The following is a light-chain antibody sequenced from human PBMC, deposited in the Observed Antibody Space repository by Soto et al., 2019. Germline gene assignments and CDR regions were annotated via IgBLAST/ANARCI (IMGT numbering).Light chain of an antibody. CDR3: QQYGSPH. CDR2: DAS. Sequence: IVLRQSPGTVSLSXGERATLSCRARWSVGSSLAGYQQIPGQASKLLVYDASNTANGIPARFSGSASGTDCTLTISRLEPEDFAVDYCQQYGSPHFGGGTKVDIK. J-gene: IGKJ4*01. V-gene: IGKV3-20*01. CDR1: WSVGSS.